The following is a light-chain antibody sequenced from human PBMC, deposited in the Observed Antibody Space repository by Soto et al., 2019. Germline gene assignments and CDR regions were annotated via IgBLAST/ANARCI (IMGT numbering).Light chain of an antibody. Sequence: EIEMTQSPVTLSVSPGERATLSCRASQSVSSNLAWYQQKPGRAPRLLIYGASTRATGIPARFSGSGSGTEFTLTISSLQSEDFAVYYCQQYNNWWTFGQGTKV. CDR3: QQYNNWWT. V-gene: IGKV3-15*01. CDR2: GAS. CDR1: QSVSSN. J-gene: IGKJ1*01.